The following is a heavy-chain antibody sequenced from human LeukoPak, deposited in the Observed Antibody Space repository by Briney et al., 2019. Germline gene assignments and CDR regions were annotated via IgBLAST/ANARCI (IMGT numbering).Heavy chain of an antibody. CDR1: QFTFTYYA. CDR2: ISYDGSDK. J-gene: IGHJ4*02. CDR3: ARDANWGEIDY. V-gene: IGHV3-30-3*01. Sequence: GGSLRLSCAASQFTFTYYAMHWVRQAPGKGLGWVAIISYDGSDKYYADSVKGRFSIFRDNSKNTQYLQVDSLRPEDTAVYYCARDANWGEIDYWGQGTLVTVSS. D-gene: IGHD7-27*01.